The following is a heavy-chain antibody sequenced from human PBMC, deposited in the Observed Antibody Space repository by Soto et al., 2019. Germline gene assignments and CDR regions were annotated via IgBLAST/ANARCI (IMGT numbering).Heavy chain of an antibody. J-gene: IGHJ4*02. D-gene: IGHD5-18*01. Sequence: GGSLRLSCAASGFTFSSYSMNWVRQAPGKGLEWVSYISSSSSTIYYADSVKGRFTISRDNAKNSLYLQMNSLRAEDTAVYYCARDGRGYSYGFDYWGQGTLVTVSS. CDR2: ISSSSSTI. V-gene: IGHV3-48*01. CDR3: ARDGRGYSYGFDY. CDR1: GFTFSSYS.